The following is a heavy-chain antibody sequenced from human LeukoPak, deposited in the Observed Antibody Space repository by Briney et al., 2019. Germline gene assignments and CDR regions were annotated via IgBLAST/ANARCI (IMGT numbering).Heavy chain of an antibody. CDR3: ATMKGYFEN. V-gene: IGHV3-23*01. Sequence: GGSLRLSCAASGFTFSTYGMSWVRQAPGKGLEWVSAVTGGGLTTYHADSVKGRSTISRDNSKNTLYLQMNSLRAEDTAVYYCATMKGYFENWGQGTLVTVSS. CDR1: GFTFSTYG. CDR2: VTGGGLTT. D-gene: IGHD3-22*01. J-gene: IGHJ4*02.